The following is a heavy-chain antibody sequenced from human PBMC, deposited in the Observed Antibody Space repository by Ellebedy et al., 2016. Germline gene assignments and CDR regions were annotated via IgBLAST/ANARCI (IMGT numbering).Heavy chain of an antibody. CDR3: ARTSHSGAWGPLEY. V-gene: IGHV3-48*01. Sequence: GESLKISCAGSGFTFSNYGMNWVRQAPGKGLEWLSFITGSNSSINYADSVKGRFTVSRDNAANSLYLQMNSLRVEDTAVYFCARTSHSGAWGPLEYWGQGTRVTVSS. CDR2: ITGSNSSI. D-gene: IGHD6-19*01. CDR1: GFTFSNYG. J-gene: IGHJ4*02.